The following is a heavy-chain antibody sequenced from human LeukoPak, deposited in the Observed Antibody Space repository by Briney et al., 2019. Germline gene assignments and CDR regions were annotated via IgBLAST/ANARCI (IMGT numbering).Heavy chain of an antibody. D-gene: IGHD2-15*01. CDR3: ARDTPTAYCSVGSCYFDY. Sequence: PSETLSLTCTVSGGSISSYYWSWIRQPAGKGLEWIGRIYTSGNTDYNPSLKSRVTISLDTSQNQFSLKLFSVTAADTAVYYCARDTPTAYCSVGSCYFDYWGQGSLVTVSS. V-gene: IGHV4-4*07. CDR1: GGSISSYY. CDR2: IYTSGNT. J-gene: IGHJ4*02.